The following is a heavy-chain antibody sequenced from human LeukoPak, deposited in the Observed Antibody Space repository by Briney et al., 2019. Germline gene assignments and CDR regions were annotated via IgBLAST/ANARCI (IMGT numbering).Heavy chain of an antibody. CDR1: GGSICSHY. CDR3: ARAGGSGWSFDP. J-gene: IGHJ5*02. CDR2: IYYSGST. D-gene: IGHD6-19*01. V-gene: IGHV4-59*11. Sequence: SETLSLTCTVSGGSICSHYWSWIRQPPGKGLEWIGYIYYSGSTNYNPSLKSRVTISVDTSKNQFSLKLSSVTAADTAVYYCARAGGSGWSFDPWGQGTLVTVSS.